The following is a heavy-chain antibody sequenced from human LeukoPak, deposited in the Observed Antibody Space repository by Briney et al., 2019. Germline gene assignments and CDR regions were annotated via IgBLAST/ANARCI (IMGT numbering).Heavy chain of an antibody. CDR1: GESMSGYY. CDR3: ATLSSGRPHEYFQY. D-gene: IGHD3-22*01. CDR2: IYPSGSI. Sequence: SETLSLTCGVPGESMSGYYWSWVRQPPGKGLEWIAYIYPSGSINYNPSLKSRATISVDTSKNQFSLKLTSVTAADTALYYCATLSSGRPHEYFQYWGQGTLVTVSS. J-gene: IGHJ1*01. V-gene: IGHV4-59*01.